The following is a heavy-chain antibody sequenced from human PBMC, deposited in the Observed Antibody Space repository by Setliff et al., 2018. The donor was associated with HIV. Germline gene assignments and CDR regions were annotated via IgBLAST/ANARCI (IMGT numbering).Heavy chain of an antibody. Sequence: PGGSLRLSCAASGFTFSNAWMSWVRQAPGKGLEWVGHIKSRTDGGTIDYAAPVKGRFIISRDDSENTLYLQMNSLKTEDTAVYYCTGSGSYSFGRGFWGQGTLVTVSS. D-gene: IGHD1-26*01. CDR1: GFTFSNAW. CDR3: TGSGSYSFGRGF. J-gene: IGHJ4*02. CDR2: IKSRTDGGTI. V-gene: IGHV3-15*01.